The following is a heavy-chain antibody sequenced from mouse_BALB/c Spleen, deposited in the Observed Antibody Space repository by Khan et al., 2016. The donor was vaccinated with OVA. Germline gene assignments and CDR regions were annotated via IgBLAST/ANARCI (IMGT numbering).Heavy chain of an antibody. D-gene: IGHD1-1*01. J-gene: IGHJ2*01. CDR2: ISYSGRT. Sequence: EVQLQESGPGLVKPSQSLSLTCTVTGYSITSDYAWNWIRQFPGNKLEWMGYISYSGRTSYNQSPKSRISITRDKSKNQFFLQLNSLTTEYPATYYCARSVTITTVVATDFDYGVQGTTLTVSS. V-gene: IGHV3-2*02. CDR3: ARSVTITTVVATDFDY. CDR1: GYSITSDYA.